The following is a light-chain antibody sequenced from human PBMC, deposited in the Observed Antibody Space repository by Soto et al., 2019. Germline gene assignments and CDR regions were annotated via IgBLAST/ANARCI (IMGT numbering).Light chain of an antibody. CDR2: KNS. CDR3: AAWDDRLRGFL. Sequence: QSALTQPPSASGTPGQRVTISCSGSSSNIGSNSVYWYQQLPGTAPKLLIFKNSQRPSGVPDRFSGYKSGTSASLAVSGLRSGDEADYYCAAWDDRLRGFLFGPGTKVTVL. J-gene: IGLJ1*01. V-gene: IGLV1-47*01. CDR1: SSNIGSNS.